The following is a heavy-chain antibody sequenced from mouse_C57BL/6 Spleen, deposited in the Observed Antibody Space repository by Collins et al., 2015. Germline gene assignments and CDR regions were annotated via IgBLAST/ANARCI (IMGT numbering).Heavy chain of an antibody. D-gene: IGHD1-2*01. CDR1: GYTFTDYN. V-gene: IGHV1-18*01. J-gene: IGHJ4*01. CDR2: INPNNGGT. CDR3: ARELRLPYAMDY. Sequence: EVLLQQSGPELVKPGASVKIPCKASGYTFTDYNMDWVKQSHGKSLEWIGDINPNNGGTIYNQKFKGKATLTVDKSSSTAYMELRSLTSEDTAVYYCARELRLPYAMDYWGQGTSVTVSS.